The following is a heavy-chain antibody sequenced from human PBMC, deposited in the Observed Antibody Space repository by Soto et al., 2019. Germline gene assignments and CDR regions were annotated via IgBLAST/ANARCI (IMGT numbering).Heavy chain of an antibody. Sequence: GGSLRLSCAASGFTFSSYSMNWVRQAPGKGLEWVSYISSSSSTIYYADSVKGRFTISRDNAKNSLYLQMNSLRDEDTAVYYCARDRKGYFDFWGMDVWGQGTTVTVSS. D-gene: IGHD3-3*01. J-gene: IGHJ6*02. V-gene: IGHV3-48*02. CDR2: ISSSSSTI. CDR1: GFTFSSYS. CDR3: ARDRKGYFDFWGMDV.